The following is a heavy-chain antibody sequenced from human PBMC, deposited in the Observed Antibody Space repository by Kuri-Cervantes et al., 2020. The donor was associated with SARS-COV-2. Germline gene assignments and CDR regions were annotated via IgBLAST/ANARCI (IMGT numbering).Heavy chain of an antibody. J-gene: IGHJ3*02. CDR3: ARDSSIWYRGAFDI. V-gene: IGHV4-59*01. CDR2: IYYSGST. D-gene: IGHD6-13*01. Sequence: GSLRLSCTVSGGSISSYYWSWIRQPPGKGLEWIGYIYYSGSTNYNPSLKSRVTISVDTSKNQFSLKLTSVTAADTAVYFCARDSSIWYRGAFDIWGQGTMVTVSS. CDR1: GGSISSYY.